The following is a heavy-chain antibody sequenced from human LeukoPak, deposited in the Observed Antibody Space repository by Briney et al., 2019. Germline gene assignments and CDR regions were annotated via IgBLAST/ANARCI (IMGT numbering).Heavy chain of an antibody. J-gene: IGHJ6*02. CDR3: AKDLSYDFWSGYYLDYGMDV. V-gene: IGHV3-23*01. CDR2: MSGSGGST. Sequence: GGSLRLSCAASGFIFSSYSMSWVRQAPGKGLEWVSAMSGSGGSTYYADSVKGRFTISRDNSKNTLYLQMNSLRAEDTAVYYCAKDLSYDFWSGYYLDYGMDVWGQGTTVTVSS. CDR1: GFIFSSYS. D-gene: IGHD3-3*01.